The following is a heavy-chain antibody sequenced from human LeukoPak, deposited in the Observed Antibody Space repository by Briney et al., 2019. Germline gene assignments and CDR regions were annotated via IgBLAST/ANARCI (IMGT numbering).Heavy chain of an antibody. Sequence: PGGSLRLSCAASGFTFSSYAMHWVRQAPGKGLEWVAVISHDGSNKYYADSVKGRFTISRDNSKNTLYLQMNSLRAEDTAVYYCARESKIGYCSSTSCYYYGMDVWGQGTTVTVSS. CDR2: ISHDGSNK. D-gene: IGHD2-2*01. CDR3: ARESKIGYCSSTSCYYYGMDV. J-gene: IGHJ6*02. V-gene: IGHV3-30*04. CDR1: GFTFSSYA.